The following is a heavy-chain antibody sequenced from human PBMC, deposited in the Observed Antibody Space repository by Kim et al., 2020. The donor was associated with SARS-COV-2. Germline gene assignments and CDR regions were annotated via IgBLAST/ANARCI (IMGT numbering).Heavy chain of an antibody. Sequence: GGSLRLSCAASGFTFSSYSMHWVRQAPGKGLEWVAVISYDGSNKYYADSVKGRFTISRDNSKNTXYLQMNSLRAEDTAVFYCVRVGRGYSGPTGNYWGQG. CDR3: VRVGRGYSGPTGNY. J-gene: IGHJ4*02. V-gene: IGHV3-30*04. CDR1: GFTFSSYS. CDR2: ISYDGSNK. D-gene: IGHD5-12*01.